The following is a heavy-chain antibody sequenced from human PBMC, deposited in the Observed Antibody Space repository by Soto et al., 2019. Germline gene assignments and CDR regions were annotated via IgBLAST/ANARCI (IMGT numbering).Heavy chain of an antibody. J-gene: IGHJ6*02. CDR1: GYTFTGYY. Sequence: ASVKVSCKASGYTFTGYYMHWVRQAPGQGLEWMGWINPNSGGTNYAQKFQGWVTMTRDTSISTAYMELSRLRSDDTAVYYCASSRITIFGVVAFGMDVWGQGTTVTVSS. D-gene: IGHD3-3*01. CDR3: ASSRITIFGVVAFGMDV. CDR2: INPNSGGT. V-gene: IGHV1-2*04.